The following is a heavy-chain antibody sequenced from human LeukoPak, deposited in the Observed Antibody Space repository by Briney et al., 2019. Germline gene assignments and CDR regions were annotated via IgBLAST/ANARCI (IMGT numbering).Heavy chain of an antibody. D-gene: IGHD4-4*01. Sequence: GGSLRLSCAASGFTFSSYSMNWVRQAPGKGLEWVSSISSSSSYIYYADSVKGRFTISRDNSKNTLYLQMNSLRAEDTAVYYCAREQTTVTDDYYYYGMDVWGQGTTVTVSS. CDR1: GFTFSSYS. CDR3: AREQTTVTDDYYYYGMDV. V-gene: IGHV3-21*01. J-gene: IGHJ6*02. CDR2: ISSSSSYI.